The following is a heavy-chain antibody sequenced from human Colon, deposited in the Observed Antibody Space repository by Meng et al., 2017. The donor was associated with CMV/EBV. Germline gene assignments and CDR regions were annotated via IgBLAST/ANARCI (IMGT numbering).Heavy chain of an antibody. CDR1: RYIFTDYH. D-gene: IGHD6-19*01. CDR3: AVTIAVANFDY. CDR2: INPNSGGT. J-gene: IGHJ4*02. Sequence: ASVKVSCKASRYIFTDYHIHWVRKAPGQGPEWMGWINPNSGGTNYARKFQGRLTMTRDTSISTAYMELSRLRSDDTAVYYCAVTIAVANFDYWGQGTLVTVSS. V-gene: IGHV1-2*02.